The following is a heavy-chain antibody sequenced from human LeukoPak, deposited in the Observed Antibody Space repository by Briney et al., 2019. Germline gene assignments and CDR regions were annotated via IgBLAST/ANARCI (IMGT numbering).Heavy chain of an antibody. CDR3: ATLNGYDSSGYAY. CDR2: FDPEDGET. Sequence: ASVKVSCKVSGYTLTELSMHWVRQAPGKELELMGGFDPEDGETIYAQKFQGRVTMTQDTSTDTAYMELSSLRSEDTAVYYCATLNGYDSSGYAYWGQGTLVTVSS. V-gene: IGHV1-24*01. CDR1: GYTLTELS. J-gene: IGHJ4*02. D-gene: IGHD3-22*01.